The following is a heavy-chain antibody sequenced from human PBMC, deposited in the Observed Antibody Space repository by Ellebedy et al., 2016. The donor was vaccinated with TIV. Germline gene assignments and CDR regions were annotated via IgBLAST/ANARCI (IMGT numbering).Heavy chain of an antibody. Sequence: ASVKVSXXASGYTLTSYYMHWVRQAPGQGLEWMGITNPSGVSTSYAQKFQGRVTMTRDTSTSTVYMELSSLRSEDTAVYYCARDVLLWFGELDAFDIWGQGTMVTVSS. CDR1: GYTLTSYY. CDR3: ARDVLLWFGELDAFDI. V-gene: IGHV1-46*01. D-gene: IGHD3-10*01. J-gene: IGHJ3*02. CDR2: TNPSGVST.